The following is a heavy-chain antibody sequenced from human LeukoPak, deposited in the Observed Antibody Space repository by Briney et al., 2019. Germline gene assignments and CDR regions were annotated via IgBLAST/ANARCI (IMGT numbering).Heavy chain of an antibody. J-gene: IGHJ4*02. Sequence: PGGSLRLSCAASGFTFSSYGMHWVRQAPGKGLEWVAVISYDGSNKYYAYSVKGRFTISRDNSKNTLYLQMNSLRAEDTAVYYCAKDRHGVVGLMVFDYWGQGTLVTVSS. D-gene: IGHD3-3*01. CDR2: ISYDGSNK. V-gene: IGHV3-30*18. CDR1: GFTFSSYG. CDR3: AKDRHGVVGLMVFDY.